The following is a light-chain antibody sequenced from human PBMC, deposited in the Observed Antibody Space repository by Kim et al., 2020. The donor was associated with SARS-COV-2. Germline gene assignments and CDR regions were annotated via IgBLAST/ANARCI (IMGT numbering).Light chain of an antibody. CDR3: NSYAGSNMA. CDR1: SSDVGGYNY. CDR2: EVS. Sequence: QSALTQPPSASGSPGQSVTISCTGTSSDVGGYNYVSWYQQHPGKAPKVMIYEVSKRPSGVPDRFSGSKSGNTASLTVSGLQAEDEADYYCNSYAGSNMAFGSGTQLTVL. J-gene: IGLJ3*02. V-gene: IGLV2-8*01.